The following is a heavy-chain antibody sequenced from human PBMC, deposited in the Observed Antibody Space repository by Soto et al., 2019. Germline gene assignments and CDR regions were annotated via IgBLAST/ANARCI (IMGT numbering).Heavy chain of an antibody. CDR2: ISAYNGNT. V-gene: IGHV1-18*01. Sequence: GASVKVSCKASGYTFTSYGISWVRQAPGQGLEWMGWISAYNGNTNYAQKLQGRVTMTTDTSTSTAYMELRSLRSDDTAVYYCARAISNKHRGGQNWFDPWGQGTLVTAPQ. D-gene: IGHD3-16*01. CDR3: ARAISNKHRGGQNWFDP. CDR1: GYTFTSYG. J-gene: IGHJ5*02.